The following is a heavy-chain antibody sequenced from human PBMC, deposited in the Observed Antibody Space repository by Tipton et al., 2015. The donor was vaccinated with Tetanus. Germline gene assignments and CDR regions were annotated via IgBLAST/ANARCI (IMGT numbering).Heavy chain of an antibody. Sequence: SLRLSCAASGFTFSSYAMSWVRQAPGKGLEWVANIKQDGSEKYYVDSVKGRFTIPRDNAKNSLYLQMNSLRAEDTAVYYCARVGYSSGWYGEFDYWGQGTLVTVSS. CDR2: IKQDGSEK. V-gene: IGHV3-7*01. J-gene: IGHJ4*02. CDR3: ARVGYSSGWYGEFDY. CDR1: GFTFSSYA. D-gene: IGHD6-19*01.